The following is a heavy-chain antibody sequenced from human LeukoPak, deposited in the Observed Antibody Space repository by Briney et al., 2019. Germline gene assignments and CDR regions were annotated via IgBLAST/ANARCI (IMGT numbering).Heavy chain of an antibody. CDR1: GGSISSYY. CDR2: IYYSGST. J-gene: IGHJ1*01. V-gene: IGHV4-59*01. CDR3: ARDDRYSSSSGYFQH. D-gene: IGHD6-6*01. Sequence: KSSETLSLTCTVSGGSISSYYWSWIRQPPGKGLEWIGYIYYSGSTNYNPSLKSRVTISVDTSKNQFSLKLSSVTAADTAAYYCARDDRYSSSSGYFQHWGQGTPVTVSS.